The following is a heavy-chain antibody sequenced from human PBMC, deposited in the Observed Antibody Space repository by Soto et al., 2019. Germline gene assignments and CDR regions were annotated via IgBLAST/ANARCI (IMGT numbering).Heavy chain of an antibody. CDR2: IYRGFST. CDR1: GFNVTNTY. Sequence: GGSLRLSCAVSGFNVTNTYMSWVRQAPGKGLEWVSVIYRGFSTFYADSVKGRFTVSRDDSKNTVSLQMSSLRAEDTAVYYCARDRSDSSRDDSFDIWGQGTMVTVSS. CDR3: ARDRSDSSRDDSFDI. J-gene: IGHJ3*02. D-gene: IGHD6-6*01. V-gene: IGHV3-53*01.